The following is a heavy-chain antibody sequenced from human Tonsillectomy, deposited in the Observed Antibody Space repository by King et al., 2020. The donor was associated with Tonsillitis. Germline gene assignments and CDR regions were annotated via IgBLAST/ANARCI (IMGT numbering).Heavy chain of an antibody. CDR2: ISGSGSHT. Sequence: VQLVESGGGLVQPGGSLSLSCAASGFTFSRHTMTWVRQAPGKGLEWVSAISGSGSHTFSADSVKGRFTVSRDNSKSTLYLQMNSLRVEDTAVYYCAKGQVSGTYDTYFDYWGQGTLVTVSS. CDR1: GFTFSRHT. V-gene: IGHV3-23*04. CDR3: AKGQVSGTYDTYFDY. D-gene: IGHD3-3*01. J-gene: IGHJ4*02.